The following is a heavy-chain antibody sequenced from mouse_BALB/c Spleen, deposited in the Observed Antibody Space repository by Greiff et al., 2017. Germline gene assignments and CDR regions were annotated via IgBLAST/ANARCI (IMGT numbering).Heavy chain of an antibody. CDR3: ARWGSYGEDYAMDY. J-gene: IGHJ4*01. CDR1: GDSITSGY. CDR2: ISYSGST. V-gene: IGHV3-8*02. Sequence: EVKVVESGPSLVKPSQTLSLTCSVTGDSITSGYWNWIRKFPGNKLEYMGYISYSGSTYYNPSLKSRISITRDTSKNQYYLQLNSVTTEDTATYYCARWGSYGEDYAMDYWGQGTSVTVSS. D-gene: IGHD1-1*02.